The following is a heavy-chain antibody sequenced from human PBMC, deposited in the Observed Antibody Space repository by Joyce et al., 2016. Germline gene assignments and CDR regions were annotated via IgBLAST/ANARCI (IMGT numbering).Heavy chain of an antibody. D-gene: IGHD5-12*01. CDR1: GGSFSGYY. V-gene: IGHV4-34*01. CDR2: ISHTGIT. J-gene: IGHJ4*02. Sequence: QVQLQQWGAGLLKPSESLSLTCAVYGGSFSGYYWSLIRQPPGKGLEWIGDISHTGITKYNPSLKSRVTISVDTSKNQFSPLRVATALGRTGGYIDYWGQGSLVTVSS. CDR3: Y.